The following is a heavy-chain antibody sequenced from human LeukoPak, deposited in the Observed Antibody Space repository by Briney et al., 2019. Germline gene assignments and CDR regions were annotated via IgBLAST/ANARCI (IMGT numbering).Heavy chain of an antibody. CDR3: AHRNDSPGYFDY. J-gene: IGHJ4*02. CDR2: IYWNDDK. V-gene: IGHV2-5*01. Sequence: SGPTLVNPTQTLTLTCTFSGFSLRNRGVGVGWIRQPPGKALEWLALIYWNDDKRYSPSLKSRLTITKDTSKNQVVLTMTNMDPVDTATYYCAHRNDSPGYFDYWGQGTLVTVSS. CDR1: GFSLRNRGVG. D-gene: IGHD2-15*01.